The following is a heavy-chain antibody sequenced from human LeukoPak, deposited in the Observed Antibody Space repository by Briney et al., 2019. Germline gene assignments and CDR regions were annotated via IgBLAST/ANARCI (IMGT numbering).Heavy chain of an antibody. CDR2: IHDSGST. CDR1: GGSITGYY. CDR3: ARHSPLKNAFDI. J-gene: IGHJ3*02. Sequence: PSETLSLTCAVYGGSITGYYWSWIRQPPGKGLEWIGEIHDSGSTNYNPSLKSRVTISIDTPKTQFSLKLSSVTAADTAVYYCARHSPLKNAFDIWGQGTMVTVSS. V-gene: IGHV4-34*01.